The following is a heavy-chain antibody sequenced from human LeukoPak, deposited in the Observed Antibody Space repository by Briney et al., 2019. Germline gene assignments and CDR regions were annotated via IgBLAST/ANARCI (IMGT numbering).Heavy chain of an antibody. CDR3: VRGLSGVSSWYFDL. CDR1: GFTFSSYA. D-gene: IGHD7-27*01. J-gene: IGHJ2*01. Sequence: PGGSLRLSCAASGFTFSSYAMSWVRQAPGKGLVWVSALHSGGHTFYADSVRGRFIISRDISKNTLHLQMNDLGAEDTALYYCVRGLSGVSSWYFDLWGRGTLVSVSS. V-gene: IGHV3-23*01. CDR2: LHSGGHT.